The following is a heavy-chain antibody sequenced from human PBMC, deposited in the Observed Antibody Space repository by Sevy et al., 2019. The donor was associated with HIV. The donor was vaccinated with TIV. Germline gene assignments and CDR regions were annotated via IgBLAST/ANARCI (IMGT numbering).Heavy chain of an antibody. V-gene: IGHV5-51*01. D-gene: IGHD6-19*01. J-gene: IGHJ4*02. CDR3: ARLDSYSIGWSPRYYFDY. CDR1: TYTFTTHW. CDR2: MSPGDSDP. Sequence: GESLKISCKGSTYTFTTHWIGWVRQMPRKGLEWMGIMSPGDSDPRYSPSFQGQVTMSVDKSVSTAYLQWHSLETSDTAIYYCARLDSYSIGWSPRYYFDYWGQGTLVTVSS.